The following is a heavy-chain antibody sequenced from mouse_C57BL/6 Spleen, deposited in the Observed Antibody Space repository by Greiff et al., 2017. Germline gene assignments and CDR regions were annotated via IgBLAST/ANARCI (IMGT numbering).Heavy chain of an antibody. Sequence: QVQLQQPGAELVKPGASVKLSCKASGYTFNSYWMHWVKPRPGRGLEWIGRIDPNSGGTKYTEKFKSKATLTVDKPSSTAYMQHSSLTAEDSAVYYCSRRDYGSSFGYFDVWSTGTTLTVSS. CDR3: SRRDYGSSFGYFDV. CDR1: GYTFNSYW. D-gene: IGHD1-1*01. V-gene: IGHV1-72*01. J-gene: IGHJ1*03. CDR2: IDPNSGGT.